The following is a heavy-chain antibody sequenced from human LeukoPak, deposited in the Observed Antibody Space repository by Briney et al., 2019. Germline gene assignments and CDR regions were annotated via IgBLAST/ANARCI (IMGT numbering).Heavy chain of an antibody. CDR2: IIPILGIA. CDR3: ARLRLSGGVIRGVTAYYFDY. CDR1: GGTFSSYA. J-gene: IGHJ4*02. V-gene: IGHV1-69*04. Sequence: SVKVSCKASGGTFSSYAISWVRQAPGQGLEWMGRIIPILGIANYAQKFQGRVTITADKSTSTAYMELSSLRSEDTAVYYCARLRLSGGVIRGVTAYYFDYWGQGTLVTVSS. D-gene: IGHD3-10*01.